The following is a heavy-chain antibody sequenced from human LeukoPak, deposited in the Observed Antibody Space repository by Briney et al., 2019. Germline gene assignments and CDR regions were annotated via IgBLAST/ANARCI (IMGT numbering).Heavy chain of an antibody. CDR1: GGSISSDY. CDR2: VYYSGST. Sequence: SETLSLTCSVSGGSISSDYWSWIRQPPGKGLEWIGYVYYSGSTKYSPSLESRVSMSVDTSKNQISLKLSSVTAADTAVYFCARGIFGGRGSYNGMDVWGQGTTVTVSS. CDR3: ARGIFGGRGSYNGMDV. D-gene: IGHD3-3*01. V-gene: IGHV4-59*01. J-gene: IGHJ6*02.